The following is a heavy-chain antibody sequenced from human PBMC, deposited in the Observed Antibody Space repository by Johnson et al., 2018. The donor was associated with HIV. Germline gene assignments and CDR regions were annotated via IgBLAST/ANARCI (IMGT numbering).Heavy chain of an antibody. D-gene: IGHD3-3*01. CDR1: GFSVRTNY. V-gene: IGHV3-23*04. CDR2: ISGSGGST. Sequence: EVQLVESGGGLIQPGGSLRLSCAASGFSVRTNYMSWVRQAPGKGLEWVSVISGSGGSTYYADSVKGRFTISRDNSTNTLYLQMNSLRAEDTAVYYCAKVGGVVIFSQLVDAFDIWGQGTMVTVSS. CDR3: AKVGGVVIFSQLVDAFDI. J-gene: IGHJ3*02.